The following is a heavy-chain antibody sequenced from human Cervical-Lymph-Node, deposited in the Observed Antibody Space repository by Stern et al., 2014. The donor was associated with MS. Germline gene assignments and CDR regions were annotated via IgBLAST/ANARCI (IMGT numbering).Heavy chain of an antibody. D-gene: IGHD4-17*01. CDR2: IKSKADSGAV. J-gene: IGHJ4*01. CDR1: GFTFRNAW. V-gene: IGHV3-15*01. Sequence: EVHLVESGGGLAKPGGSLTLSCVVSGFTFRNAWMTWVRQAPGKGLEWVGQIKSKADSGAVDYAAPVKGRFTISRDDSIHTLFLQMNSLKTEDTAVYYCTTGPRSTVTKYTLLYWGQGTLVTVSS. CDR3: TTGPRSTVTKYTLLY.